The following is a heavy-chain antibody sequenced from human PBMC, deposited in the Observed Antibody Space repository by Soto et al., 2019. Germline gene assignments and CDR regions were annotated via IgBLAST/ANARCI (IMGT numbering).Heavy chain of an antibody. Sequence: GGSLRLSCASSVCTFSSYAMSWVRHSPGKGLEWVSAISGSGGSTYYADSVKGRFTISRDNSKNTLYLQMNSLRAEDTAVYYCAKGSITIFGVAPSAYYYSYGMDVWGQGTTVTVSS. CDR3: AKGSITIFGVAPSAYYYSYGMDV. D-gene: IGHD3-3*01. V-gene: IGHV3-23*01. CDR1: VCTFSSYA. CDR2: ISGSGGST. J-gene: IGHJ6*02.